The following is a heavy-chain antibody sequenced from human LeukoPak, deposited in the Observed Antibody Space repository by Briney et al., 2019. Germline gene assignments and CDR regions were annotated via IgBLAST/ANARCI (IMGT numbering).Heavy chain of an antibody. D-gene: IGHD3-10*01. CDR1: GGSFSGYY. CDR3: ARVRVYMVRGVILLYGMDV. CDR2: INHSGST. J-gene: IGHJ6*02. V-gene: IGHV4-34*01. Sequence: SETLSLTCAVYGGSFSGYYWSWIRQPPGKGLEWIGEINHSGSTNYNPSLKSRVTISVDTSKNQFSLKLSSVTAADTAVYYCARVRVYMVRGVILLYGMDVWGQGTTVTVSS.